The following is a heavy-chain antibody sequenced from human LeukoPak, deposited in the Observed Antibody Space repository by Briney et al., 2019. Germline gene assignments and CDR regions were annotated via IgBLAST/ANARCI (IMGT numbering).Heavy chain of an antibody. CDR3: ANYGGWVGGSGSNHAFDI. CDR2: INPSGGST. D-gene: IGHD3-10*01. V-gene: IGHV1-46*01. Sequence: ASVKVSCKACGYTFTSYYMHLVRQAPAQGLEWMGIINPSGGSTSHAQKLQGRVTMTRDTSTSTVYMELSSLRSEDTAVYYCANYGGWVGGSGSNHAFDIWGQGTMVTVSS. J-gene: IGHJ3*02. CDR1: GYTFTSYY.